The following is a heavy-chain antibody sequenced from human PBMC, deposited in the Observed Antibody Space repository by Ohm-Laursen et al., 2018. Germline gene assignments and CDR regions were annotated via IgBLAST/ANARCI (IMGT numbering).Heavy chain of an antibody. J-gene: IGHJ4*02. CDR2: IIPILGIA. V-gene: IGHV1-69*04. CDR3: ARVSGMVRGTYYFDY. CDR1: GGTFSSYA. D-gene: IGHD3-10*01. Sequence: EASVKVSCKTSGGTFSSYAISWVRQAPGQGLEWMGRIIPILGIANYAQKFQGRVTITADKSTSTAYMELSSLRSEDTAVYYCARVSGMVRGTYYFDYWGQGTLVTVSS.